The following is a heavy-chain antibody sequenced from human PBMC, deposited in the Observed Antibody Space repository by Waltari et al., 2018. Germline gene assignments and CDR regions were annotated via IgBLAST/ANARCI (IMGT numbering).Heavy chain of an antibody. CDR1: GYSISRGYY. J-gene: IGHJ4*02. CDR2: IYHSGST. Sequence: QVQLQESGPGLVKPSETLSLTCAVSGYSISRGYYWGWIRQPPGKGLEWIGSIYHSGSTYYNPSLKSRVTISVDTSKNQFSLKLSSVTAADTAVYYCLSYDSSGYHDYWGQGTLVTVSS. V-gene: IGHV4-38-2*01. CDR3: LSYDSSGYHDY. D-gene: IGHD3-22*01.